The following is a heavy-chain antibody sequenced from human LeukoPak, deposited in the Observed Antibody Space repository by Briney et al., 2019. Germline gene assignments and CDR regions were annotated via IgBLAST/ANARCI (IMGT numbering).Heavy chain of an antibody. V-gene: IGHV4-39*01. Sequence: SETLSLTCTVSGGSISSSSYYWGWIRQPPGKGLEWIGSIYYSGSTYYNPSLKSRVTISVATSKNPFSLKLSSVTVADAAVYYCARQSSSGYSYWGQGTLVTVSS. J-gene: IGHJ4*02. CDR1: GGSISSSSYY. D-gene: IGHD3-22*01. CDR2: IYYSGST. CDR3: ARQSSSGYSY.